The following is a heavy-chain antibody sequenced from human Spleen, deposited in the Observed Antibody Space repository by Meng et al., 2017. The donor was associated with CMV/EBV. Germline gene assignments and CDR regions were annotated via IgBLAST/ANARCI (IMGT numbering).Heavy chain of an antibody. D-gene: IGHD5-12*01. CDR2: IRFDASKE. CDR1: GFTFTNYA. V-gene: IGHV3-30*02. CDR3: ANRYSGYEDVWYFDY. J-gene: IGHJ4*02. Sequence: GESLKISCAASGFTFTNYAMHWVRQAPGKGLEWVAFIRFDASKENYADSVKGRFSISRDNSKSTLSLQMNSLRAEDTAVYYCANRYSGYEDVWYFDYWGQGTLVTVSS.